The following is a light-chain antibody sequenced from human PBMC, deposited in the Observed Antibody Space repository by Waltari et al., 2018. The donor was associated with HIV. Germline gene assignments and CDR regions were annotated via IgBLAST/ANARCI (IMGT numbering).Light chain of an antibody. J-gene: IGLJ2*01. V-gene: IGLV3-1*01. CDR1: TLGERF. CDR3: QAWHSNTVV. CDR2: EDD. Sequence: SYDLTQAPSASVSPGQTATIPCVGDTLGERFVSWYQQKPGQSPLMVMYEDDKRPSGISDRFSGSNSGNTATLTVTGTQTMDEADYYCQAWHSNTVVFGGGTKLTVL.